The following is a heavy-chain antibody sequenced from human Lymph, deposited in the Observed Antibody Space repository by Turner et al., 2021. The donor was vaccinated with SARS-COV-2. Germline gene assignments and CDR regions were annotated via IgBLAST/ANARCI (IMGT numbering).Heavy chain of an antibody. V-gene: IGHV1-69*10. D-gene: IGHD1-26*01. CDR3: ARRHSGNYDAFDI. J-gene: IGHJ3*02. CDR2: IIPILGIA. CDR1: GGTFSTYV. Sequence: QFQLVQPGAEVKKPGSSAKVSCKASGGTFSTYVIRRVRQAPGQGLEWMRGIIPILGIANDAQKFQGRVTITADKSTSTAYMELSSLRSEDTAVYHCARRHSGNYDAFDIWGQGTMVTVSS.